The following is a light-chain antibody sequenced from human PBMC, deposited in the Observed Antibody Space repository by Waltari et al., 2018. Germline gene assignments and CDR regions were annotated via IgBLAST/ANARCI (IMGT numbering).Light chain of an antibody. Sequence: EVVMTQSPATLSLSPGERATLSCRASQSITTNLAWYQHKPAQAPRLLIYDASTRATSVPARFSGSGSGTEVTLTISSLQSEDFAVYYCQQYNRWPPITFGQGTRLAIK. CDR3: QQYNRWPPIT. V-gene: IGKV3-15*01. J-gene: IGKJ5*01. CDR2: DAS. CDR1: QSITTN.